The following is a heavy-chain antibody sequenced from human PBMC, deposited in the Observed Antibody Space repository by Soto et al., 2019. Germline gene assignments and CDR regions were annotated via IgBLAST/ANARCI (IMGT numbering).Heavy chain of an antibody. V-gene: IGHV1-3*01. Sequence: GAPVDACSDARGVGFASCARRWVRQAPRKMFEWMGWIDAGNGNTKYSQKFQSRVTITRDTSASTAYMELSSLRSEDTAVYYCAKHPVAAAGTRLNCFEPWGQGTLVTGSS. D-gene: IGHD6-13*01. CDR2: IDAGNGNT. J-gene: IGHJ5*02. CDR1: GVGFASCA. CDR3: AKHPVAAAGTRLNCFEP.